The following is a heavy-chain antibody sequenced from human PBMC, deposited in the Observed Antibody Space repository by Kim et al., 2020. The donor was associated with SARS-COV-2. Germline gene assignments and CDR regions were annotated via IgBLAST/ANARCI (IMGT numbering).Heavy chain of an antibody. J-gene: IGHJ4*02. CDR2: ISYDGSNK. CDR3: ARDLDYGSGSYSHPWALDY. V-gene: IGHV3-33*05. D-gene: IGHD3-10*01. Sequence: GGSLRLSCAASGFTFSSYGMHWVRQAPGKGLEWVAVISYDGSNKYYADSVKGRFTISRDNSKNTLYLQMNSLRAEDTAVYYCARDLDYGSGSYSHPWALDYWGQGTLVTVSS. CDR1: GFTFSSYG.